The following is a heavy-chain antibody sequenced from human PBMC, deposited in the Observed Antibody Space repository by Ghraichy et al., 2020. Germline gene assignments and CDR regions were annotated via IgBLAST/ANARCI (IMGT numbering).Heavy chain of an antibody. CDR1: GGSFSGYS. V-gene: IGHV4-34*01. Sequence: LETLSLTCAVYGGSFSGYSWSWIRQPPGKGLEWIGEINHGGSTNYNPSLKSRVTISVDTSKNQFSLNLSSVTAADTAVYYCARDPYGDYGRGSWGQGTLVTVSS. CDR3: ARDPYGDYGRGS. D-gene: IGHD4-17*01. CDR2: INHGGST. J-gene: IGHJ5*02.